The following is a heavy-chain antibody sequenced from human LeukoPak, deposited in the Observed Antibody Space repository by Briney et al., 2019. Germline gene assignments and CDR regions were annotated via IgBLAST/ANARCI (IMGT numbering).Heavy chain of an antibody. D-gene: IGHD2-21*02. Sequence: ASVKVSCKASGYTFTGYYMHWVRQAPGQGLEWMGWINPNSGGTNYAQKFQGRVTMTRDTSISTAYMELSRLRSDDTAVYYCARAVVTAILTFDYWGQGTLVTVSS. V-gene: IGHV1-2*02. J-gene: IGHJ4*02. CDR3: ARAVVTAILTFDY. CDR1: GYTFTGYY. CDR2: INPNSGGT.